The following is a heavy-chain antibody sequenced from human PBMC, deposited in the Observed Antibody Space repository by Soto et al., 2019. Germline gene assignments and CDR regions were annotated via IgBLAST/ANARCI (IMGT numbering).Heavy chain of an antibody. V-gene: IGHV1-69*01. CDR2: IIPIFGTA. CDR3: AGVVSLSYYDSSGYAY. J-gene: IGHJ4*02. Sequence: QVQLVQSGAEVKKPGSSVKVSCKASGSTFSSYAISWVRQAPGQGLEWMGGIIPIFGTANYAQKFQGRVAITADESTSTAYMELSSLRSEDTAVYYCAGVVSLSYYDSSGYAYWGQGTLVTVSS. CDR1: GSTFSSYA. D-gene: IGHD3-22*01.